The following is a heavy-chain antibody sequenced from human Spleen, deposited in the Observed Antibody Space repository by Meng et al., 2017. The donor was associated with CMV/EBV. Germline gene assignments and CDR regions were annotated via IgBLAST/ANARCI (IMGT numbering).Heavy chain of an antibody. CDR2: FNTNGGTT. J-gene: IGHJ4*02. Sequence: SCKASGYTFTNFYIHWVRQAPGQGLEWMGVFNTNGGTTAYAQNFQGRVTMTGDTSTSTVHMELHSLRSEDTAMYFCAAKIEITYFDLWGQGTLVTVSS. V-gene: IGHV1-46*01. CDR1: GYTFTNFY. CDR3: AAKIEITYFDL. D-gene: IGHD1-14*01.